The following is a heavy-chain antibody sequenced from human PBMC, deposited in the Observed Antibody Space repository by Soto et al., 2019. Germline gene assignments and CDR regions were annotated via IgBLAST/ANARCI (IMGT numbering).Heavy chain of an antibody. V-gene: IGHV1-69*08. CDR3: ARDDAYGSGSYRTGGMDV. CDR2: IIPILGIA. Sequence: QVQLVQSGAEVKKPGSSVKVSCKASGGTFSSYTISWVRQAPGQGLEWMGRIIPILGIADYAQKFQGRVTITADKSTSTAYMELSSLRSEDTAVYYCARDDAYGSGSYRTGGMDVWGQGTTVTVSS. D-gene: IGHD3-10*01. J-gene: IGHJ6*02. CDR1: GGTFSSYT.